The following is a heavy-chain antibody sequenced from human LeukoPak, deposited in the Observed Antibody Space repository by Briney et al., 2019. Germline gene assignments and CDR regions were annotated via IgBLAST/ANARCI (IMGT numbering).Heavy chain of an antibody. D-gene: IGHD1-26*01. V-gene: IGHV3-74*01. CDR1: GFTFSSYW. CDR2: INIDGSTS. J-gene: IGHJ4*02. CDR3: AKDGGSYTGYFDY. Sequence: GGSLRLSCAASGFTFSSYWMHWVRQAPGKGLVWVSRINIDGSTSNYADSVKGRFTISRDNAKNAVYLQMNSLRAEDTAVYYCAKDGGSYTGYFDYWGPGTLVTVSS.